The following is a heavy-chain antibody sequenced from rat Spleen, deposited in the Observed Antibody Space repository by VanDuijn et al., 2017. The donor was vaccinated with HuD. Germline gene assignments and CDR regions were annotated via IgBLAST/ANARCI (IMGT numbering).Heavy chain of an antibody. J-gene: IGHJ3*01. Sequence: EVQLVESGGGLVQPGRSLKLSCVASGFTFNNYWMTWIRQAPGKGLEWVSSISNDGVNTYYPDSVKGRFTISRDNAESIVFLQMNSLKSEDTATYYCARSDGTHYYLPFPYWGQGTLVTVSS. D-gene: IGHD1-12*02. CDR3: ARSDGTHYYLPFPY. V-gene: IGHV5-31*01. CDR2: ISNDGVNT. CDR1: GFTFNNYW.